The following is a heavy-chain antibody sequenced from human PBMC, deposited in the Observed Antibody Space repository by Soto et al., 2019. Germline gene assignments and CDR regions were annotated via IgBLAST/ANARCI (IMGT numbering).Heavy chain of an antibody. V-gene: IGHV4-31*03. J-gene: IGHJ3*02. CDR3: ARVAADYYDSSGLAFI. Sequence: SETLSLTCTVSGGSISSGGYYWSWIRQHPGKGLEWIGYIYYSGSTYYNPSLKSRVTISVDTSKNQFSLKLSSVTAADTAVYYCARVAADYYDSSGLAFIWGQGTMVTVSS. CDR2: IYYSGST. D-gene: IGHD3-22*01. CDR1: GGSISSGGYY.